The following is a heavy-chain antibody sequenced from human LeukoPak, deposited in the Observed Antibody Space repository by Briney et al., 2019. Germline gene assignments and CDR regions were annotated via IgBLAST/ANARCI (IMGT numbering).Heavy chain of an antibody. D-gene: IGHD3-22*01. CDR1: GGSFSGYY. J-gene: IGHJ4*02. CDR2: INHSGST. V-gene: IGHV4-34*01. CDR3: ARMMRVVSYYYDSSAFGY. Sequence: SETLSLTCAVYGGSFSGYYWSWIRQPPGKGLEWIGEINHSGSTNYNPSLKSRVTISVDTSKNQFSLKLSSVTAADTAVYYCARMMRVVSYYYDSSAFGYWGQGTLVTVSS.